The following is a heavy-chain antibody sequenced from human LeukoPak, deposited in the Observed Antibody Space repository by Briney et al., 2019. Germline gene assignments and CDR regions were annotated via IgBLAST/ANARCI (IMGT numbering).Heavy chain of an antibody. J-gene: IGHJ4*02. CDR2: ITAYNGHT. V-gene: IGHV1-18*01. CDR3: ARDKDLRAVAGTFDS. D-gene: IGHD6-19*01. Sequence: ASVKVSCKTSGYAFSTCGISWVRQAPGQGLEWMGWITAYNGHTNYAQKFQGRVTMTTDTSTSTAYMELTSLTFDDTAVYYCARDKDLRAVAGTFDSWGQGTLVTVSS. CDR1: GYAFSTCG.